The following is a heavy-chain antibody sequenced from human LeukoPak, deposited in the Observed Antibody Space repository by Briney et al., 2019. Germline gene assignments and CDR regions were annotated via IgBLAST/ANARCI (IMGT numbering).Heavy chain of an antibody. J-gene: IGHJ4*02. CDR2: ISAYNGNT. V-gene: IGHV1-18*01. CDR3: ARDLGDYYGSGSYYIFDY. D-gene: IGHD3-10*01. Sequence: ASVKLSCKASGHTFTSYGISWVRQAPGQGLEWMGWISAYNGNTNYAQKLQGRVTMTTDTSTSTAYMELRSLRSDDTAVYYCARDLGDYYGSGSYYIFDYWGQGTLVTVSS. CDR1: GHTFTSYG.